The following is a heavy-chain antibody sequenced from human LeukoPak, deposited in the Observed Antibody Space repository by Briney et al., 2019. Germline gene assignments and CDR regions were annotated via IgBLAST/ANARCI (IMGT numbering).Heavy chain of an antibody. CDR1: GFTFTTYW. CDR3: AREGAGSGSGWGLDWFDP. Sequence: GESLRLSCAASGFTFTTYWMSWLRQAPGKGLEWVANIKQDGSEEYYVDSVKGRFTISRDNAKNSLYLQMNSLRAEDTAVYYCAREGAGSGSGWGLDWFDPWGQGTLVTVSS. J-gene: IGHJ5*02. D-gene: IGHD3-10*01. V-gene: IGHV3-7*01. CDR2: IKQDGSEE.